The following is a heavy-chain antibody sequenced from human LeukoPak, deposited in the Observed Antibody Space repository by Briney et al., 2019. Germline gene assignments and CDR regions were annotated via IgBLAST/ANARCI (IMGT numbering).Heavy chain of an antibody. Sequence: ASVKVSCKASGYTFTGYYMHWVRQAPGQGLEWMGRINPNSGGTNYAQKFQGRVTMTRDTSISTAYMELNRLRSDDTAVYYCAGYITVGATYQHFDYWGQGTLVTVSS. V-gene: IGHV1-2*06. CDR1: GYTFTGYY. J-gene: IGHJ4*02. CDR3: AGYITVGATYQHFDY. CDR2: INPNSGGT. D-gene: IGHD1-26*01.